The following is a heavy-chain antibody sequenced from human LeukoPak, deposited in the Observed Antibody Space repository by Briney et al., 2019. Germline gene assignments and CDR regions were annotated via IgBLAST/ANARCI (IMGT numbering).Heavy chain of an antibody. J-gene: IGHJ4*02. CDR1: GFTFSSYW. V-gene: IGHV3-74*01. Sequence: GRSLRLSCAASGFTFSSYWMNWVRQAPGKGLVWVSRIASDGSSTTYPDSVKGRFSISRDNAKNTLYLQMNSLRVEDTAVYYCARGRPHGNDYWGQGTLVTVSS. CDR2: IASDGSST. D-gene: IGHD4-23*01. CDR3: ARGRPHGNDY.